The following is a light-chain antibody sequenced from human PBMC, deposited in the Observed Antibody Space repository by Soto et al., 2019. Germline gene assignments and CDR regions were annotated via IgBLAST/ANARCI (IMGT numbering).Light chain of an antibody. CDR1: TSDVGGYDR. CDR2: EVT. Sequence: QSALTQPASVTGSPGQSITISCTGTTSDVGGYDRVSWFQQYPGTAPKLMIYEVTNRPSGVSDRFSGSKSVNTASLTISGLQPEDEADYYCSLYTSENTYVFGTGTKLTVL. V-gene: IGLV2-14*01. J-gene: IGLJ1*01. CDR3: SLYTSENTYV.